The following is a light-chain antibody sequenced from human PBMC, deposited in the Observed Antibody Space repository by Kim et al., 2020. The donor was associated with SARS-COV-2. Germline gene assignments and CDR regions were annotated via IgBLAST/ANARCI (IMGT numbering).Light chain of an antibody. CDR3: QVWDSSSYI. CDR1: NIGVKT. V-gene: IGLV3-9*01. J-gene: IGLJ1*01. CDR2: RDK. Sequence: SYELTQPLSESVALGQTARITCRGDNIGVKTVHWYQQKPGQAPVLVISRDKKRPSGIPERFSGSNSGNTATLTISRAQAGDEADYYCQVWDSSSYIFGTG.